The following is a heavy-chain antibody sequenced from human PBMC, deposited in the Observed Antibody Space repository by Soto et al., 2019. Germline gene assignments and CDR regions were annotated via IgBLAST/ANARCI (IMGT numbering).Heavy chain of an antibody. J-gene: IGHJ2*01. D-gene: IGHD4-17*01. Sequence: QVQLVQSGAEVKKPGSSVKVSCKASGGTFSSYTISWVRQAPGQGLEWMGRIIPILGIANYAQKFQGRVTMSGDKSASTAYMELSSLRSEDTAVYYCARGKMTSGTTLGWYCDLWGRGTLVTVSS. CDR3: ARGKMTSGTTLGWYCDL. CDR1: GGTFSSYT. V-gene: IGHV1-69*02. CDR2: IIPILGIA.